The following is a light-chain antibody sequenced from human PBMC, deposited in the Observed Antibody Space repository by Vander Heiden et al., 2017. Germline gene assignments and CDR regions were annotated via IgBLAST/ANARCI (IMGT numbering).Light chain of an antibody. CDR3: QQDDYYVWT. CDR1: RTINTW. CDR2: KAS. V-gene: IGKV1-5*03. Sequence: DIQMTQSPSTLSASVGDRVTITCRASRTINTWLAWYQQKPGKAPKLLMYKASTLESGVPSRFSGDGSGTEFTLTISSLQPDDFATYYCQQDDYYVWTFGQGTKVEIK. J-gene: IGKJ1*01.